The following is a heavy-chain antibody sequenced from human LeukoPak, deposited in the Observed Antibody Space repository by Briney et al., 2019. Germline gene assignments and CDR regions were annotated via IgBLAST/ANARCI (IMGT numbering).Heavy chain of an antibody. J-gene: IGHJ6*03. CDR2: INHSGST. V-gene: IGHV4-34*01. CDR3: ARVPLNYYYYYMDV. CDR1: GGSFSGYY. Sequence: PSETLSLTCGVYGGSFSGYYWSWIRQPPGKGLEWIGEINHSGSTNYNPSLKSRVTISVDTSKNQFSLKLSSVTAADTAVYYCARVPLNYYYYYMDVWGKGTTVTVSS. D-gene: IGHD2-8*01.